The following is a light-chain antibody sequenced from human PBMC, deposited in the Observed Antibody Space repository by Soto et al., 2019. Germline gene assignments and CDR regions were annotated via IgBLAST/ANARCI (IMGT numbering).Light chain of an antibody. CDR3: QQYNNLWA. CDR1: QSFSRW. Sequence: DIQMTQPPSTLSASVGDRVTITCRASQSFSRWLAWYQQKPGKPPKVLIYDVSRLESGVPSRFSGSGSGTEFTLTISRLQPEDVATYYCQQYNNLWAFGQGTKVDIK. V-gene: IGKV1-5*01. J-gene: IGKJ1*01. CDR2: DVS.